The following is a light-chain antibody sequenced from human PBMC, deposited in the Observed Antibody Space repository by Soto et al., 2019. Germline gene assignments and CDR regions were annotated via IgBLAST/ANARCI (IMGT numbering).Light chain of an antibody. J-gene: IGLJ1*01. CDR2: DVN. Sequence: QSVLTQPASVSGSPGQSITISCTGATTDGDGYDYVSWYQQHPGQAPKLMIFDVNNRPSGVSGRFSGSKSGDTASLTISGLQAEDDGDYYFTSYTGSAPFYVFGSGTKLTVL. CDR3: TSYTGSAPFYV. V-gene: IGLV2-14*03. CDR1: TTDGDGYDY.